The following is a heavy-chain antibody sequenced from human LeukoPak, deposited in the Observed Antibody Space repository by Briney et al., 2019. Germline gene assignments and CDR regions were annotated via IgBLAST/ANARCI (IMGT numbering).Heavy chain of an antibody. Sequence: PGGSLRLSCAASGFTFSSYGMHWVRQAPGKGLEWVAVISYDGSNKYYADSVKGRFTISRDNSKNTLYLQMNSLRAEDTAVYYCAKDVGYCSGGSSWCYFDYWGQGTLVTASS. CDR1: GFTFSSYG. J-gene: IGHJ4*02. CDR2: ISYDGSNK. CDR3: AKDVGYCSGGSSWCYFDY. V-gene: IGHV3-30*18. D-gene: IGHD2-15*01.